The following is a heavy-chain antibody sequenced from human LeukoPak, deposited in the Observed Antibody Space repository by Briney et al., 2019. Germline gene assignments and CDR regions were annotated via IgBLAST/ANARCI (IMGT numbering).Heavy chain of an antibody. CDR3: ARGQYQLPHNYFDY. Sequence: PSETLSLTCTVSGGSISSSSYYWGWIRQPPGKGLEWIGSIYYSGSTYYNPSLKSRVTISVDTSKNQFFLKLSSVTAADTAVYYCARGQYQLPHNYFDYWSQGTLVTVSS. CDR2: IYYSGST. D-gene: IGHD2-2*01. V-gene: IGHV4-39*01. CDR1: GGSISSSSYY. J-gene: IGHJ4*02.